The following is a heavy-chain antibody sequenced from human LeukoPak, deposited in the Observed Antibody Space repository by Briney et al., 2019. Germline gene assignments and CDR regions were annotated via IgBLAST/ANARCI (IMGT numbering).Heavy chain of an antibody. V-gene: IGHV3-23*01. CDR1: GFTFSSYA. J-gene: IGHJ4*02. CDR2: ISGSGGST. D-gene: IGHD3-22*01. Sequence: PGGSLRLSCAASGFTFSSYAMSWVRQAPGKGLEWVSAISGSGGSTYYADSVKGRFTISRDNSKNTLYLQMNSLRAEDTAEYYCAKDQRYYDSSVYYSPYSDYWGQGTLVTVSS. CDR3: AKDQRYYDSSVYYSPYSDY.